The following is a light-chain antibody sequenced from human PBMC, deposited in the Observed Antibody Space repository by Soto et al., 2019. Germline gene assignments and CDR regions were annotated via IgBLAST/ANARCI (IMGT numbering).Light chain of an antibody. CDR1: SGHSSYI. CDR3: ETWDSNPWV. V-gene: IGLV4-60*03. Sequence: QLVLTQSSSASASLGSSVKLTCTLSSGHSSYIIAWHQQQPGKAPRYLMKLEGSGSYNKGSGVPDRFSGSSSGADRYLTISNPQSEDEADYYCETWDSNPWVFGGGTKVTVL. J-gene: IGLJ3*02. CDR2: LEGSGSY.